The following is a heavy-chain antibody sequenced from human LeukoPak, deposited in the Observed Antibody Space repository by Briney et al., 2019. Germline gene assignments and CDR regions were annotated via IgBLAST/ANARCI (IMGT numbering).Heavy chain of an antibody. CDR1: GFTVSTNY. J-gene: IGHJ2*01. CDR2: LYSGSDT. CDR3: ARVGDHFHWYLDL. V-gene: IGHV3-53*01. Sequence: GGSLRLSCAASGFTVSTNYMNWVRQAPGKGLEWVSILYSGSDTYYADSVKGRFTISRDSSKNILSLQMNNLRAEDTAVYYCARVGDHFHWYLDLWGRGTLVTASS. D-gene: IGHD3-10*01.